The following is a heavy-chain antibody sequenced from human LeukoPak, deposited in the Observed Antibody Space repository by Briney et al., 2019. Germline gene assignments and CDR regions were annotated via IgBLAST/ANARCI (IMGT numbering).Heavy chain of an antibody. J-gene: IGHJ4*02. CDR3: AKGGDSSSWYGGVDY. D-gene: IGHD6-13*01. CDR1: GFTFSSYA. Sequence: PGGSLRLSCAASGFTFSSYAMSWVRQAPGKGLEWVSAISGSGGSTYYADSVKGRFTISRDNSKNTLYLQMNSLRAEDTAVYYCAKGGDSSSWYGGVDYWGQGTLVTVSS. V-gene: IGHV3-23*01. CDR2: ISGSGGST.